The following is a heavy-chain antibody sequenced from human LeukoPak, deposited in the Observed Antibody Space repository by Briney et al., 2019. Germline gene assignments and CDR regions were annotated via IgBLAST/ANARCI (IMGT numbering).Heavy chain of an antibody. CDR1: GYTLSRYG. Sequence: GRSRSLSCAVSGYTLSRYGMHWVRHAAGKGPEGVAVISYEGSNKYYADSVKGRFTISRDNSKNTLYLQMNSLRAEDTAVYYCARARGYCSSTSCYWGDYGMDVWGQGTTVTVSS. CDR2: ISYEGSNK. V-gene: IGHV3-30*04. D-gene: IGHD2-2*01. CDR3: ARARGYCSSTSCYWGDYGMDV. J-gene: IGHJ6*02.